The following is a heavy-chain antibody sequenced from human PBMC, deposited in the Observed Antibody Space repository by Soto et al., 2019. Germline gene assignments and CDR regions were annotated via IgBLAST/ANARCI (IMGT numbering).Heavy chain of an antibody. J-gene: IGHJ3*02. Sequence: QVQLVESGGAVVQPGRSLRLSCVASGFTFSNYVMHWVRQAPGKGLEWVAFVSYRGTNKYHADSVKGRFTISRDDSRNTITLQMNSMRAEDTTVYFYAKKGSMRIHTGEALKIWGQGTVVTVPS. CDR2: VSYRGTNK. CDR1: GFTFSNYV. V-gene: IGHV3-30*18. D-gene: IGHD2-2*02. CDR3: AKKGSMRIHTGEALKI.